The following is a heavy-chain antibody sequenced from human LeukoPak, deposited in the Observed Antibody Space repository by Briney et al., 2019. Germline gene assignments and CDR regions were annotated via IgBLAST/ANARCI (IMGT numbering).Heavy chain of an antibody. CDR3: VRGGWGLDY. CDR2: IYYTGTT. J-gene: IGHJ4*02. Sequence: PSETLSLTCTVSGGSISSFYWSWIRQPPGKGLEWIGYIYYTGTTNYNPSLKSRVTISVDTSKNQFSLKLSSVTAADTAVYYWVRGGWGLDYWGQGTLVTVSS. CDR1: GGSISSFY. V-gene: IGHV4-59*01. D-gene: IGHD3-16*01.